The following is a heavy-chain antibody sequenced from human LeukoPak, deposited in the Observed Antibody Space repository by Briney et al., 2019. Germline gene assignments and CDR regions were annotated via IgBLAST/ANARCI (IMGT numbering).Heavy chain of an antibody. Sequence: ASVKVSCKVSGYTLTELSMHWVRQATGQGLEWMGWMNPNSGNTGYAEKLQGRVTMTRNTSISTAYMELSSLRSEDTAVYYCATRGGLAADGTVRFDPWGQGTLVTVSS. V-gene: IGHV1-8*01. CDR2: MNPNSGNT. CDR3: ATRGGLAADGTVRFDP. D-gene: IGHD6-13*01. CDR1: GYTLTELS. J-gene: IGHJ5*02.